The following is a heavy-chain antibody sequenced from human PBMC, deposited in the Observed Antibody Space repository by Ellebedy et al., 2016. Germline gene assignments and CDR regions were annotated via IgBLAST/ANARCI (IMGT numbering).Heavy chain of an antibody. CDR1: GGSISSGDYY. Sequence: SETLSLTCTVSGGSISSGDYYWSWIRQPPGKGLEWIGYIYYSGSTYYNPSLKSRVTISVDTSKNQFSLKLSSVTAADTAVYYCARDPHGGGTYDYWGQGTLVTVSS. V-gene: IGHV4-30-4*01. D-gene: IGHD2-15*01. J-gene: IGHJ4*02. CDR2: IYYSGST. CDR3: ARDPHGGGTYDY.